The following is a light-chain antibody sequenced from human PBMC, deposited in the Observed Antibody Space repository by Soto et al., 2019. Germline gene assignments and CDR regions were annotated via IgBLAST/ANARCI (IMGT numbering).Light chain of an antibody. CDR2: AAF. Sequence: DIQMTQSPSTLSVSVGDRVTISCRASEDINSRLAWYQQKPGNAPKLLIYAAFILQSGVPSRFSGYGSGTDFTLSISSLQPEDFATYYCQQADSFPITFGQGTRLEI. CDR1: EDINSR. J-gene: IGKJ5*01. V-gene: IGKV1-12*01. CDR3: QQADSFPIT.